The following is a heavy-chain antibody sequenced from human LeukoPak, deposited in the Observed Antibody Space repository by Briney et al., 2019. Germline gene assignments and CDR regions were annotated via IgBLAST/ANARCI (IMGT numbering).Heavy chain of an antibody. CDR1: GFTFGSYG. D-gene: IGHD3-9*01. J-gene: IGHJ4*02. Sequence: GGSLRLSCTASGFTFGSYGMHWVRQAPGKGLEWVAFIRYDGSNKYQADSVKGRFTISRDNYKNTLHLQMNSLRAEDTAVYYCAKDILRYFDSSFDFWGQGTLVTVSS. CDR3: AKDILRYFDSSFDF. CDR2: IRYDGSNK. V-gene: IGHV3-30*02.